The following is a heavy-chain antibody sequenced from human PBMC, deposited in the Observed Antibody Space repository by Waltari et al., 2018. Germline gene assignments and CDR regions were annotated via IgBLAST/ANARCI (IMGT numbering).Heavy chain of an antibody. V-gene: IGHV3-21*01. CDR3: ARGIEYSSSAFDY. CDR1: GFTFSSYS. D-gene: IGHD6-6*01. Sequence: EVQLVESGGGPVKPWGSLGLPCAASGFTFSSYSLNWVRQAPAKGLAWVSSISSSSSYIYYADSVKGRFTISRDNAKNSLYLQMNSLRAEDTAVYYCARGIEYSSSAFDYWGQGTLVTVSS. CDR2: ISSSSSYI. J-gene: IGHJ4*02.